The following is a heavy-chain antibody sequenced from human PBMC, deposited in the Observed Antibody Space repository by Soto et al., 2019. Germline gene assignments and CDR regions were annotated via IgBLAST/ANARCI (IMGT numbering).Heavy chain of an antibody. Sequence: VPLVESGGGLVKPGGSLRLSCAASGFTFSDSYMRWIRQSPGKGMEWLSYVNSLGTYTKYADSVRGRFTISRDNAQNSLYLEMTSLTVDDTAVYYCARNYGGASGVNDRGQGTQVTVSS. V-gene: IGHV3-11*05. CDR1: GFTFSDSY. CDR3: ARNYGGASGVND. J-gene: IGHJ4*02. CDR2: VNSLGTYT. D-gene: IGHD4-17*01.